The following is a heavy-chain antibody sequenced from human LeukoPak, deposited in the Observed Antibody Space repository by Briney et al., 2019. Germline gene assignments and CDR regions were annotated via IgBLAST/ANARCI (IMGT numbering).Heavy chain of an antibody. D-gene: IGHD2-2*01. CDR1: GYTFTGYY. V-gene: IGHV1-2*02. CDR2: INPNSGGT. Sequence: ASVKVSCKASGYTFTGYYMHWVRQAPGQGLEWMGWINPNSGGTNYAQKFQGRVTMTRDTSISTAYMELSRLRSDDTAVYYCARDEYCSSTSCYRLTNWFDPWGQGTLVTVSS. CDR3: ARDEYCSSTSCYRLTNWFDP. J-gene: IGHJ5*02.